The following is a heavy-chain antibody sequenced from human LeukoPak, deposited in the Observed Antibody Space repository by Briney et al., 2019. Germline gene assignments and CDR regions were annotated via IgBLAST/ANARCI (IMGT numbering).Heavy chain of an antibody. V-gene: IGHV3-9*01. CDR2: INWNSGSI. CDR1: GFTFEDYA. J-gene: IGHJ4*02. D-gene: IGHD1-20*01. Sequence: PGRSLRLSCAASGFTFEDYAMHWVRQAPGKGLEWVSGINWNSGSIGYADSVKGRFTISRDNAKNSLYLQMNSLRAEDTAVYYCARDLGETYNWNDFDYWGQGTLVTVSS. CDR3: ARDLGETYNWNDFDY.